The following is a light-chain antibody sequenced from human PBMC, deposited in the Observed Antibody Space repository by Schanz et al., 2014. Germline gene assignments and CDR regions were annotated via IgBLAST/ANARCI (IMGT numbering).Light chain of an antibody. CDR1: SSNIGSNY. J-gene: IGLJ3*02. CDR2: RNN. CDR3: AAWDVSLNGLV. V-gene: IGLV1-47*01. Sequence: AVLTQPPSASGTPGQRVTISCSGSSSNIGSNYVYWYQQLPGTAPKLLIYRNNQRPSGVPDRFSASKSGTSASLAISGLQSEDEAHYYCAAWDVSLNGLVFGGGTKLTVL.